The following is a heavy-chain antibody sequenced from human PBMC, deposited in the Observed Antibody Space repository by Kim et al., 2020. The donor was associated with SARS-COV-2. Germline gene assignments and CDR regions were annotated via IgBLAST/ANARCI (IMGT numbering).Heavy chain of an antibody. D-gene: IGHD2-8*01. CDR1: GFTFSSYA. CDR3: ARESGDCTNGVCYRGSGVIDY. Sequence: GGSLRLSCAASGFTFSSYAMHWVRQAPGKGLEWVAVISYDGSNKYYADSVKGRFTISRDNSKNTLYLQMNSLRAEDTAVYYCARESGDCTNGVCYRGSGVIDYWGQGTLVTVSS. V-gene: IGHV3-30*04. J-gene: IGHJ4*02. CDR2: ISYDGSNK.